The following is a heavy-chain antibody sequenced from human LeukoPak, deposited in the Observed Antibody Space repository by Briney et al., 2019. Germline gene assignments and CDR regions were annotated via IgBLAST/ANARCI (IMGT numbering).Heavy chain of an antibody. CDR2: IYTSGST. D-gene: IGHD4-17*01. J-gene: IGHJ5*02. V-gene: IGHV4-4*07. CDR1: GGSISSYY. CDR3: ARDSMLNYGDYLFDP. Sequence: SETLSLTCTVSGGSISSYYWNWIRQPAGKGLEWIGRIYTSGSTNYNPSLKSRVTISVDTSKNQFSLKLSSVTAADTAVYYCARDSMLNYGDYLFDPWGQGTLVAVSS.